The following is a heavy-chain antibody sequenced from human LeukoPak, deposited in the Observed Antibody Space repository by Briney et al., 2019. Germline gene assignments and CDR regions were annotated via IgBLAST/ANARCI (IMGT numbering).Heavy chain of an antibody. CDR1: GFTFSSYG. CDR2: IWYDGSNK. D-gene: IGHD3-10*01. CDR3: ARTPGVWFGGEYYFDY. V-gene: IGHV3-33*01. J-gene: IGHJ4*02. Sequence: GRSLRLSCAASGFTFSSYGMHWVRQAPGKGLEWVAVIWYDGSNKYYADSVKGRFTISRDNSKNTLYLQMNSLRAEDTAVYYCARTPGVWFGGEYYFDYWGQGTLVTVSS.